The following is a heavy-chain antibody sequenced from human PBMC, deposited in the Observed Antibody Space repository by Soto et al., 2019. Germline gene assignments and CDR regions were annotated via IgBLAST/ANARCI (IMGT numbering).Heavy chain of an antibody. CDR2: ISMSGSYK. Sequence: GGSLRIACGRSDFSLSGSNMRWVGQGPGKGLEWLTFISMSGSYKTYAASVEGRFSISRDNVKNILCRQMESLRDAERAVYYCASRGDGSKGLCHPLASWGQGAQVTVSS. CDR3: ASRGDGSKGLCHPLAS. CDR1: DFSLSGSN. D-gene: IGHD2-8*01. J-gene: IGHJ5*02. V-gene: IGHV3-21*06.